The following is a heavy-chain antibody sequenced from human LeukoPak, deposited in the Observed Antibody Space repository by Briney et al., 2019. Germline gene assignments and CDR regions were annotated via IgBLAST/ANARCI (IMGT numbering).Heavy chain of an antibody. J-gene: IGHJ5*02. CDR1: GGTFSSYA. V-gene: IGHV1-69*13. CDR3: ATGPQLWRQDGWFDP. CDR2: IIPIFGTA. D-gene: IGHD5-24*01. Sequence: SVKVSCKASGGTFSSYAISWVRQAPGQGLEWMGGIIPIFGTANYALKFQGRVTITADESTSTAYMELSSLRSEDTAVYYCATGPQLWRQDGWFDPWGQGTLVTVSS.